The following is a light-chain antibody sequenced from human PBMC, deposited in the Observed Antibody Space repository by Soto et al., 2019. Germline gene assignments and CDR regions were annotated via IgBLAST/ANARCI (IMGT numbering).Light chain of an antibody. CDR3: SSYTSSGTLVV. Sequence: QSALTQPASVSGSPGQSITISCTGTSSDIGGYKYVSWYQQHPGKAPKLMIFEVSNRPSGVPNRFSGSKSGNTASLTISGLQADDEADYYCSSYTSSGTLVVFGGGTQLTVL. J-gene: IGLJ2*01. CDR2: EVS. V-gene: IGLV2-14*01. CDR1: SSDIGGYKY.